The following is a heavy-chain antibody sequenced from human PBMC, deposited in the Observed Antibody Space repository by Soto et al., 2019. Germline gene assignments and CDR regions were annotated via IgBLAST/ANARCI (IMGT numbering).Heavy chain of an antibody. J-gene: IGHJ4*02. D-gene: IGHD3-10*01. CDR2: ISSSSSYI. CDR1: GFTFSSST. Sequence: GGSLRLSCTGPGFTFSSSTMTWVRQGPGKGLEWVSSISSSSSYIYFADSLKGRFTISRDNAKNSLYLQMNSLRAEDTAVYYCARDIGEMSAVWGQGTQVTVSS. CDR3: ARDIGEMSAV. V-gene: IGHV3-21*06.